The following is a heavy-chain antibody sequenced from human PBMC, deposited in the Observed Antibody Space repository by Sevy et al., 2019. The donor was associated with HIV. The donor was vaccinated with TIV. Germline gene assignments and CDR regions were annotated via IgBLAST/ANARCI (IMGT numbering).Heavy chain of an antibody. CDR2: ISYEGTKT. J-gene: IGHJ4*01. CDR3: ARDGGYSVKWYPLY. CDR1: GFAFSTHA. V-gene: IGHV3-30-3*01. D-gene: IGHD1-26*01. Sequence: GGSLRLSCAASGFAFSTHAMHWVRQAPGKGLEWVAVISYEGTKTFYAPSVQGRFTIARDNSKNMLSLQINSLRPEDTAVYYCARDGGYSVKWYPLYWGHGTLVTVSS.